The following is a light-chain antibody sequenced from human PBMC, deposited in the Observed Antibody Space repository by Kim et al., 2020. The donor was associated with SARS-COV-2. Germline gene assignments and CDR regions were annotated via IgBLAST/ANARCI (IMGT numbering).Light chain of an antibody. Sequence: GQKLTITVSCNSSNISHNYLSWYQQFPGTAPKLLIYDNNNRHSGIPDRFSGSNSGTSATLSITGLQTGDEADYYCRTWDSSLNRFVFGGGTQLTVL. J-gene: IGLJ2*01. CDR1: SSNISHNY. V-gene: IGLV1-51*01. CDR2: DNN. CDR3: RTWDSSLNRFV.